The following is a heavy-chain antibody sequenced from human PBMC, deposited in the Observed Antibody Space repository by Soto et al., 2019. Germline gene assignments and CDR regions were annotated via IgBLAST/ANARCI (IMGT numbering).Heavy chain of an antibody. CDR2: ISWNSGSI. V-gene: IGHV3-9*01. J-gene: IGHJ4*02. D-gene: IGHD3-10*01. Sequence: LRLSCAASGFTFDDYAMHWVRQAPGKGLEWVSGISWNSGSIGYADSVKGRFTISRDNAKNSLYLQMNSLRAEDTALYYCAKDMGWRYGSGSYMFDYWGQGTLVTVSS. CDR3: AKDMGWRYGSGSYMFDY. CDR1: GFTFDDYA.